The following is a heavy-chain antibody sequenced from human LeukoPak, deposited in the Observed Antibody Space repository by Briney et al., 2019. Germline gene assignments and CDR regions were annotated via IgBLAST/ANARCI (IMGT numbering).Heavy chain of an antibody. D-gene: IGHD3-22*01. CDR3: ARDALYYDSSGYPNWFDP. Sequence: ASVKVSCKASGYTFTSYGISWVRQAPGQGLEWMGWISAYNGNTNYAQKFQGRVTITADKSTSTAYMELSSLRSEDTAVYYCARDALYYDSSGYPNWFDPWGQGTLVTVSS. J-gene: IGHJ5*02. CDR2: ISAYNGNT. CDR1: GYTFTSYG. V-gene: IGHV1-18*01.